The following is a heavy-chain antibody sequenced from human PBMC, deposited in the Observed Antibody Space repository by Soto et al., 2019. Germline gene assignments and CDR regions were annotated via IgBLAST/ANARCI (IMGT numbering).Heavy chain of an antibody. CDR3: TRGADGFDY. CDR2: IGTAGDT. D-gene: IGHD3-16*01. V-gene: IGHV3-13*01. J-gene: IGHJ4*02. Sequence: PGGSLRLSCAASGFSFSSYDFHWVRQATGKGLEWVSGIGTAGDTYYAGSVKGRFIMSRENAKNSLYLQMNSLRVGDTAVYYCTRGADGFDYWXQGTMVTVSS. CDR1: GFSFSSYD.